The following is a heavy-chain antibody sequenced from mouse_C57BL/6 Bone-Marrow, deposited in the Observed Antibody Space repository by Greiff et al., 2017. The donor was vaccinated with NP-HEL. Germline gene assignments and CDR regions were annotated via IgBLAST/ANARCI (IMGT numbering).Heavy chain of an antibody. CDR2: IHPNSGST. J-gene: IGHJ3*01. D-gene: IGHD2-2*01. CDR1: GYTFTSYW. Sequence: QVQLQQPGAELVKPGASVKLSCKASGYTFTSYWMHWVKQSPGQGLEWIGMIHPNSGSTNYNEKFKSKATLTVDKSSSTAYMQLSSLTSEDSAVYYCARKDGMVTTAYWGQGTLVTVSA. CDR3: ARKDGMVTTAY. V-gene: IGHV1-64*01.